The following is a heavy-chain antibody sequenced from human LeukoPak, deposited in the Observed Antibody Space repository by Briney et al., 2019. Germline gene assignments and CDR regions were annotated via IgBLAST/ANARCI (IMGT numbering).Heavy chain of an antibody. CDR1: GGSISSYY. CDR2: IYYSGST. CDR3: ARVSSWSTSYYFDY. D-gene: IGHD6-13*01. Sequence: SETLSLTCTVSGGSISSYYWSWIRQPPGKGLEWIGYIYYSGSTNYNPSLKSRVTISVDTSKNQFSLKLSSVTAADTAVYYCARVSSWSTSYYFDYWGQGTLVTVSS. J-gene: IGHJ4*02. V-gene: IGHV4-59*01.